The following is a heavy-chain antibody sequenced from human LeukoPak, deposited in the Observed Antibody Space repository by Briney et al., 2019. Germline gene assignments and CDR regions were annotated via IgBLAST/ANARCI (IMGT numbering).Heavy chain of an antibody. Sequence: ASVKVSCKASRYTFTSYDINWVRQATGQGREWMGWMNHNSCNTGYAQKLQGRVTITRNTSISTAYMELSSLRSEDTAVYYCARRDILTGYYFLDYWGQGTLVTVSS. CDR3: ARRDILTGYYFLDY. V-gene: IGHV1-8*03. CDR2: MNHNSCNT. D-gene: IGHD3-9*01. J-gene: IGHJ4*02. CDR1: RYTFTSYD.